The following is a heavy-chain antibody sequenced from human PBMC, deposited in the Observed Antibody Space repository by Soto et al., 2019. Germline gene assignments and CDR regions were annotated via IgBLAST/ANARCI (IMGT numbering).Heavy chain of an antibody. CDR2: INVYNGNT. D-gene: IGHD3-10*01. V-gene: IGHV1-18*03. CDR3: ARDIFWEWFGESNWLDP. J-gene: IGHJ5*02. CDR1: GYTFTSYG. Sequence: QVQLVQSGAEVKRPGASVKVSCKASGYTFTSYGISWVRQAPGQGLEWMGWINVYNGNTNYAQKFQGRVTMTTDTSTSTAYMELRSLRSDVMAGYYCARDIFWEWFGESNWLDPWGQGTLVTVSS.